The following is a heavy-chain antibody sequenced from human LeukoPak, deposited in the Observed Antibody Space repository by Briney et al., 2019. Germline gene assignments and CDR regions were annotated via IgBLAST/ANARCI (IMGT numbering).Heavy chain of an antibody. CDR3: AREYSSGWFDY. V-gene: IGHV3-30-3*01. CDR2: ISYDGSNK. CDR1: GFTFSSYA. D-gene: IGHD6-19*01. J-gene: IGHJ4*02. Sequence: GRSLRLSCAASGFTFSSYAMHWVRQAPGNRLEWVAVISYDGSNKYYADSVKGRFTISRDNSKNTLYLQMNSLRAEDTAVYYCAREYSSGWFDYWGQGTLVTVSS.